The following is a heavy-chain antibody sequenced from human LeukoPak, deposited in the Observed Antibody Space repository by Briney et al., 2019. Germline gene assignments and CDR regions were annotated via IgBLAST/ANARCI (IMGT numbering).Heavy chain of an antibody. Sequence: SQSLSLTCTVSGGSISSGNYFWSWIRQPAGKGLEWIGRIYTSGSTNYNPSLKSRVTISVDTSKNQFSLKLSSVTAADTAVYYCARSPLEYDFWSGRHYYFDYWGQGTLVTVSS. CDR1: GGSISSGNYF. CDR2: IYTSGST. CDR3: ARSPLEYDFWSGRHYYFDY. D-gene: IGHD3-3*01. J-gene: IGHJ4*02. V-gene: IGHV4-61*02.